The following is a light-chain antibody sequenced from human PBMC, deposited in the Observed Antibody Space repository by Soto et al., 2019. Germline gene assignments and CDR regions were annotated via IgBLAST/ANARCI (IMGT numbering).Light chain of an antibody. CDR2: DAS. CDR3: QQYNSYSLFT. J-gene: IGKJ3*01. CDR1: QSISSW. Sequence: DIQMTQSPSTLSASVGDRVTITCRASQSISSWLAWYQQKPGKAPKRLIYDASSLESGVPSRFSGSGSGTEFTLAISSLQPDDFASYYCQQYNSYSLFTFGPGTKVDIK. V-gene: IGKV1-5*01.